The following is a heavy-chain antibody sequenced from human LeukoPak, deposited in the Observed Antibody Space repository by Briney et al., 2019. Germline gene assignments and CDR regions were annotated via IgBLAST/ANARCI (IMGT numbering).Heavy chain of an antibody. CDR1: GGSISNLY. J-gene: IGHJ4*02. V-gene: IGHV4-4*07. Sequence: SETLSLTCSVSGGSISNLYLSWIRQPAGKGLEWIGRIYTSGSTNYNPSLKSRVTISADTSKNQFSLKLSSVTAADTAVYYCARGYCTNAVCSLGPTQAWGQGTLVTVSS. CDR2: IYTSGST. CDR3: ARGYCTNAVCSLGPTQA. D-gene: IGHD2-8*01.